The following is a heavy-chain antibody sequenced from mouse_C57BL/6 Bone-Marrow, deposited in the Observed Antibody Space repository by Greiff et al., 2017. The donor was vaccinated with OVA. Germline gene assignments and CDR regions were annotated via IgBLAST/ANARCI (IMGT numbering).Heavy chain of an antibody. CDR2: ISYDGSN. CDR1: GYSITSGYY. CDR3: ARAYYDSFAY. D-gene: IGHD2-4*01. Sequence: EVQLKESGPGLVKPSQSLSLTCSVTGYSITSGYYWNWIRQFPGNKLEWMGYISYDGSNNYNPSLKNRISITRDTSKNQFFLKLNSVTTEDTATYYCARAYYDSFAYWGQGTLVTVSA. V-gene: IGHV3-6*01. J-gene: IGHJ3*01.